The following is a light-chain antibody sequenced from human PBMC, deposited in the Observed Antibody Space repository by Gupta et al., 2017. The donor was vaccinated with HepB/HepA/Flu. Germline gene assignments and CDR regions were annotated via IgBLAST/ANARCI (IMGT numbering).Light chain of an antibody. J-gene: IGLJ2*01. CDR1: SSDIGGYNY. Sequence: QSALTQPPSASGSPGQSVTISCTGTSSDIGGYNYVSWYQQHPGKAPKLLIYEVTKRPLGVPDRFSGSKSGNTASLTVSGLHAEDEADYFCSSYVDRHNVLFGGGTKVTVL. V-gene: IGLV2-8*01. CDR3: SSYVDRHNVL. CDR2: EVT.